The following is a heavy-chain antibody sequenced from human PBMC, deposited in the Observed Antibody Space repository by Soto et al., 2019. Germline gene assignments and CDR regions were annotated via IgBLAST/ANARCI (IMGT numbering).Heavy chain of an antibody. J-gene: IGHJ4*02. CDR3: ARSVGPGSPIDY. CDR1: GGSFSGYY. V-gene: IGHV4-34*01. Sequence: QVQLQQWGAGLLKPSETLSLTCAVYGGSFSGYYWSWIRQPPGKGLEWIGEINHSGSTNYNPSLSSRVTISVDTSTNQFSLKLSSVTAADTAVYYCARSVGPGSPIDYWGQGTLVTVSS. D-gene: IGHD3-10*01. CDR2: INHSGST.